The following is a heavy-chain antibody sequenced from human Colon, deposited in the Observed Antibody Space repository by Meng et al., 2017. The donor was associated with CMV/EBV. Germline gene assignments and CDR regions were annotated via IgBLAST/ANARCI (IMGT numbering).Heavy chain of an antibody. Sequence: QGEQQQWGAGLLKPLETLSPTCGVYNGSFSGYFWTWIRQPPGKGLEWIGEIFRDGSTKYNPSLQSRVTMSVDTSKNHFSLNLRSVTAADTAAYFCARATKPNCWEVLEYWGQGTLVTVSS. V-gene: IGHV4-34*12. J-gene: IGHJ4*02. CDR2: IFRDGST. D-gene: IGHD2-2*01. CDR3: ARATKPNCWEVLEY. CDR1: NGSFSGYF.